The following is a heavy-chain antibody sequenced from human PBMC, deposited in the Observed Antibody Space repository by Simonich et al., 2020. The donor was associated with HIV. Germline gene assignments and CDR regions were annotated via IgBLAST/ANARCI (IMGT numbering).Heavy chain of an antibody. V-gene: IGHV4-34*01. D-gene: IGHD3-10*01. CDR3: ARAGLTMVRGVPASFDV. Sequence: QVELQQWGAGLLKPSETLSLTCAVFHGSFSDYYWNWIRQPPGKGLEWIGEINHSGRHKYNPSRKRRGTISGDTSKNQLSLKLRSVTAADTAVYYCARAGLTMVRGVPASFDVWGQGTMVTVSS. J-gene: IGHJ3*01. CDR2: INHSGRH. CDR1: HGSFSDYY.